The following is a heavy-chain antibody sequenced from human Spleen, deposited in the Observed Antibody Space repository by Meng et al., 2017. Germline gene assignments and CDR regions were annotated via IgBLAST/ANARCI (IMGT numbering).Heavy chain of an antibody. J-gene: IGHJ6*02. CDR2: IHPGDADT. CDR1: GYSSTSYW. Sequence: KVSCKGSGYSSTSYWIGWVRQTPGKGLEWMGIIHPGDADTRYSPSFQGQVTISADKSISTAHLQWTSLKASDTAMYFCARLGHCGSTSCYWNYYYGMDVWGQGTTVTVSS. CDR3: ARLGHCGSTSCYWNYYYGMDV. D-gene: IGHD2-2*01. V-gene: IGHV5-51*01.